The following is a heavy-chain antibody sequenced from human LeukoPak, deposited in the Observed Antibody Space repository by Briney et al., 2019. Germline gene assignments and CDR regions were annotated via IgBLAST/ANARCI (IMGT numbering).Heavy chain of an antibody. CDR1: GYTFTGYY. CDR3: ARRPYTAMVDY. D-gene: IGHD5-18*01. CDR2: MNPNSGNT. Sequence: ASVKVSCKASGYTFTGYYMHWVRQAPGQGLEWMGWMNPNSGNTGYAQKFQGRVTMTRNTSISTAYMELSSLRSEDTAVYYCARRPYTAMVDYWGQGTLVTVSS. V-gene: IGHV1-8*02. J-gene: IGHJ4*02.